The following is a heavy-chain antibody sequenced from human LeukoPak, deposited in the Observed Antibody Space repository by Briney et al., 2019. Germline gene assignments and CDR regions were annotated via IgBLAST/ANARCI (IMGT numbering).Heavy chain of an antibody. CDR1: GFTVSSFG. D-gene: IGHD3-3*01. Sequence: GGSLRLSCAASGFTVSSFGMSWVRQAPGKGLVWVSRINTDGSSTSYADSVKGRFTISRDNAKNTLYLQMNSLRAEDTAVYYCARDVNLGWLSRYYFDHWGQGTLVTVSS. CDR2: INTDGSST. J-gene: IGHJ4*02. CDR3: ARDVNLGWLSRYYFDH. V-gene: IGHV3-74*01.